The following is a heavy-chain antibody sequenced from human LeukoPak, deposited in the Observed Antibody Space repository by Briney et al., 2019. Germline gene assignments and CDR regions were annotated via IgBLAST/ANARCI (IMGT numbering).Heavy chain of an antibody. CDR1: GFTFNNGW. CDR3: TTDASTYCTNRQCYTGGNFDY. D-gene: IGHD2-8*01. CDR2: IKRNADGGTT. Sequence: GGSLSLFCAASGFTFNNGWMSWVRQAPGKGLEWVGRIKRNADGGTTDYAAPVKGRFTISRDDSKNTLYLQMNSLKTEDTAVYYCTTDASTYCTNRQCYTGGNFDYWGQGTLVTVSS. V-gene: IGHV3-15*01. J-gene: IGHJ4*02.